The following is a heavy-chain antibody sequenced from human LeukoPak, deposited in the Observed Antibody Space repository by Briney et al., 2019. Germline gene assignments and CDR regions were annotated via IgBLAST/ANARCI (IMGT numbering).Heavy chain of an antibody. D-gene: IGHD2-21*02. CDR2: MHAGNGNT. J-gene: IGHJ4*02. Sequence: VASAKVSCKASGYRFISHYIHWVRQAPGQGPEWLGWMHAGNGNTRYPEKFEGRVTMTRDTSSNTAYMDLTSLRSDDTAVYYCAREGSYCVGGDCYSFDFWGQGTLVTVSS. CDR1: GYRFISHY. V-gene: IGHV1-2*02. CDR3: AREGSYCVGGDCYSFDF.